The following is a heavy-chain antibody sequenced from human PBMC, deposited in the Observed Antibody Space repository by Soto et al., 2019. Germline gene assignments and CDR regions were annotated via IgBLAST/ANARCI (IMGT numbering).Heavy chain of an antibody. V-gene: IGHV3-23*01. CDR2: ISGSGGST. CDR3: AKDMEYYDSSGYADY. Sequence: PGGSLRLSCAASGFTFSSYAMSWVRQAPGKGLEWVSAISGSGGSTYYADSVKGRFTISRGNSKNTLYLQMNSLRAEDTAVYYCAKDMEYYDSSGYADYWGQGTLVTVSS. CDR1: GFTFSSYA. D-gene: IGHD3-22*01. J-gene: IGHJ4*02.